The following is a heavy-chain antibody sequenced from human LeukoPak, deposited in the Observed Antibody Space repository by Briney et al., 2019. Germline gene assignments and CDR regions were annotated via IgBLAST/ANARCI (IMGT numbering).Heavy chain of an antibody. J-gene: IGHJ4*02. Sequence: SVKVSCKASGYTFTGYYMPWVRPAPGPGPEWIGGIIPIFGTANYAQKFQGRVTITTDESTSTAYMELSSLRSEDTAVYYCASFSGYYWGYFDYWGQGTLVTVSS. CDR2: IIPIFGTA. D-gene: IGHD3-22*01. V-gene: IGHV1-69*05. CDR3: ASFSGYYWGYFDY. CDR1: GYTFTGYY.